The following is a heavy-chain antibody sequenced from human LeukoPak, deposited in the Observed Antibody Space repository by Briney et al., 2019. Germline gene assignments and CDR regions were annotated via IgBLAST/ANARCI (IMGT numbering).Heavy chain of an antibody. CDR1: GFTVSSNY. V-gene: IGHV3-66*02. D-gene: IGHD5-18*01. CDR3: ARDQEEIQLWSPFDY. J-gene: IGHJ4*02. Sequence: PGGSLRLSCAASGFTVSSNYMSWVRQAPGKGLEWVSVIYSGGSTYYADSVKGRFTISRDNSKNTLYLQMNSLRAEDTAVYYCARDQEEIQLWSPFDYWGQGTLVTVSS. CDR2: IYSGGST.